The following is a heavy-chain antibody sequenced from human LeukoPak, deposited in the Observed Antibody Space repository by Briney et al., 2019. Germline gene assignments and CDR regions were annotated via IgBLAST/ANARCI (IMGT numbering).Heavy chain of an antibody. V-gene: IGHV3-48*03. CDR2: ISRSSGSSI. CDR3: ARDSSGWYYFDY. D-gene: IGHD6-19*01. CDR1: GFTFSNYD. Sequence: GGSLRLSCAASGFTFSNYDMNWVRQAPGKGLEWVSDISRSSGSSIYYADSVKGRFTISRDNAKNSLYLQMNSLRAEDTAVYYCARDSSGWYYFDYWGQGILVTVSS. J-gene: IGHJ4*02.